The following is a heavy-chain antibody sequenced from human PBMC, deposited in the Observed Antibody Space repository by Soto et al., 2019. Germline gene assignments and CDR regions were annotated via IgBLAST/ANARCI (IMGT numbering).Heavy chain of an antibody. D-gene: IGHD2-2*01. V-gene: IGHV1-69*01. CDR2: IIPIVGSE. Sequence: QVQLVQSGAEVKKPGSSVKVSCKASGGTFSSYAISWVRQAPGQGLEWMGGIIPIVGSENYAQKFQGRVTITADESTSKAYMELSSLRSEDTAVYYCARSQGSSTSLEIYYYYYYGMDVWGQGTTVTVSS. CDR3: ARSQGSSTSLEIYYYYYYGMDV. J-gene: IGHJ6*02. CDR1: GGTFSSYA.